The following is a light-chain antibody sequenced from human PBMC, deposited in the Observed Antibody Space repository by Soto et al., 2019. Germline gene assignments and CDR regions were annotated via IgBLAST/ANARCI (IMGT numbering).Light chain of an antibody. J-gene: IGLJ1*01. CDR3: QSYDSSLSALYV. CDR2: GNT. Sequence: QSALTQPPSVSGAPGQRVTISCTGNSSKNGAGYEVNWYQHLPGAAPKLLIYGNTNRPSGVPDRFSGSKSGTSASLAITGLQAEDEADYYCQSYDSSLSALYVFGTGTKVTVL. V-gene: IGLV1-40*01. CDR1: SSKNGAGYE.